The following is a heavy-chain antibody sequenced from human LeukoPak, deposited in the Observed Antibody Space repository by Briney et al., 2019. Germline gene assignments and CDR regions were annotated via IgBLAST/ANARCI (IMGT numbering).Heavy chain of an antibody. CDR1: GFTFSNYA. Sequence: GGSLRLSCAASGFTFSNYAMSWVRQAPGKGLEWVSAISGSGGSTFYRDSVKGRFTIFRDSSKNALHLQMNSLRVEDTAVYYCAIYGYCGSTGCYRYFDSWGQGTLVTVSS. V-gene: IGHV3-23*01. CDR2: ISGSGGST. D-gene: IGHD2-2*03. J-gene: IGHJ4*02. CDR3: AIYGYCGSTGCYRYFDS.